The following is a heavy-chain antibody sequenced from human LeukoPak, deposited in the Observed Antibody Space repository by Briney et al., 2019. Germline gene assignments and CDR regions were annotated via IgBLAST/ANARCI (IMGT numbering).Heavy chain of an antibody. J-gene: IGHJ6*03. CDR2: INPNSGGT. D-gene: IGHD2-15*01. CDR3: ARGAYIGYCSGGSCYNYYYYMDV. Sequence: GASVKVSCKASGYTFTGYYMHWVRQAPGQGLEWMGWINPNSGGTNYAQKFQGRVTMTRDTSISTAYMELSRLRSDDTAVYYCARGAYIGYCSGGSCYNYYYYMDVWGKGTTVTISS. CDR1: GYTFTGYY. V-gene: IGHV1-2*02.